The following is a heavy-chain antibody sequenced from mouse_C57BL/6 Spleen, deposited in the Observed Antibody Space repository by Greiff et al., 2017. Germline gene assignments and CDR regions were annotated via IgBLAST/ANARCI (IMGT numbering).Heavy chain of an antibody. CDR2: ISSGSSTI. Sequence: EVKLEESGGGLVKPGGSLKLSCAASGFTFSDYGMHWVRQAPEKGLEWVAYISSGSSTIYYADTVKGRFTISRDNAKNTLFLQMTSLRSEDTAMYYCAIKDFDYWGQGTTLTVSS. J-gene: IGHJ2*01. CDR3: AIKDFDY. CDR1: GFTFSDYG. V-gene: IGHV5-17*01.